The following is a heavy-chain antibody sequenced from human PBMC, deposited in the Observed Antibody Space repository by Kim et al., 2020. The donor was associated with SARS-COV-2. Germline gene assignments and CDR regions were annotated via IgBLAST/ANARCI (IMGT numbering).Heavy chain of an antibody. D-gene: IGHD2-15*01. CDR3: ARFPRFSGGSLRGFDP. V-gene: IGHV1-8*01. J-gene: IGHJ5*02. Sequence: KFQSRVTMTRNTSISTAYMELSSLRSEDTAVYYCARFPRFSGGSLRGFDPWGQGTLVTVSS.